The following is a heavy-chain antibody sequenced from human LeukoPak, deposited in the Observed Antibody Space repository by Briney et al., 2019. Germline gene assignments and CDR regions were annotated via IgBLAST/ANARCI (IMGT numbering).Heavy chain of an antibody. CDR3: ARDVGTALVTGDY. J-gene: IGHJ4*02. D-gene: IGHD5-18*01. CDR1: GGSISSNNW. CDR2: IYHIGSA. Sequence: SETLSLTCGVSGGSISSNNWWSWVRQPPGQGLEWIGEIYHIGSANYNPSLKSRVTISVDKSKNQLSLKLISVTAADTAVYYCARDVGTALVTGDYWGQGTLVTVSS. V-gene: IGHV4-4*02.